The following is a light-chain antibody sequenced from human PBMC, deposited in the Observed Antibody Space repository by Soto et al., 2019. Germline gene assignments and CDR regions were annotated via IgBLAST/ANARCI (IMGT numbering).Light chain of an antibody. CDR1: SSDVGGYNF. V-gene: IGLV2-14*01. CDR3: SSYTSISTYV. CDR2: DVR. Sequence: QSVLTQPASVSGSPGQSITISCTGTSSDVGGYNFVSWYQKHPGKAPKLMIYDVRNRPSGVSNRFSGSKSVNTASLTISWFQAEDEADYYCSSYTSISTYVFGTGTKVTVL. J-gene: IGLJ1*01.